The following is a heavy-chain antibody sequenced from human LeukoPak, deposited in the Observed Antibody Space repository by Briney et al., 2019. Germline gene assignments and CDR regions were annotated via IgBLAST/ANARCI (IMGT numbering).Heavy chain of an antibody. D-gene: IGHD2-8*02. Sequence: GGSLRLSCAASGFTFSSYEMNWVRQAPGKGLEWLSYISNSDSTIYYADSVKGRFTISRDNVKSSLYLQMNSLRAEDTAVYYCARISCTGNRCKPYAYYDIDVWGQGTTVTVSS. CDR3: ARISCTGNRCKPYAYYDIDV. J-gene: IGHJ6*02. V-gene: IGHV3-48*03. CDR1: GFTFSSYE. CDR2: ISNSDSTI.